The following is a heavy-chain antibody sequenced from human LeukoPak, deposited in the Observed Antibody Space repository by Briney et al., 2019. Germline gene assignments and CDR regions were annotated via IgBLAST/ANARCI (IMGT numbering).Heavy chain of an antibody. D-gene: IGHD6-13*01. CDR3: AKVRVSSSWYGGGMDV. J-gene: IGHJ6*02. Sequence: GGSLRLSCAASGFTFSDYYMSWIRQAPGKGLEWVSYISSSGGSTYYADSVKGRFTISRDNSKNTLYLQMNSLRAEDTAVYYCAKVRVSSSWYGGGMDVWGQGTTVTVSS. CDR2: ISSSGGST. V-gene: IGHV3-11*01. CDR1: GFTFSDYY.